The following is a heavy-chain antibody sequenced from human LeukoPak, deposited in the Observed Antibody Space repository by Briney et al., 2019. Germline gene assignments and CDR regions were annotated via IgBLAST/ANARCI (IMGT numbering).Heavy chain of an antibody. CDR1: GYMFSTYG. D-gene: IGHD3-16*01. J-gene: IGHJ4*02. CDR3: ARNPLWGATVGYYFDY. Sequence: ASVKVSCKASGYMFSTYGISWVRQAPGQGLEWMGGISAYNDNTNFAQKFQGRVTMTTDTSTSTVYMELRSLRSDDTAVYYCARNPLWGATVGYYFDYWGQGTLVTVSS. CDR2: ISAYNDNT. V-gene: IGHV1-18*01.